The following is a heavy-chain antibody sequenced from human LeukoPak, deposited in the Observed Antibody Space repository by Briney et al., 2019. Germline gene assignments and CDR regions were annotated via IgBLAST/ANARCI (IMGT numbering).Heavy chain of an antibody. CDR2: ISSSGSTI. CDR1: GFTFSSYE. J-gene: IGHJ4*02. D-gene: IGHD1-26*01. Sequence: GGSLRLSCAASGFTFSSYEMNWVRQAPGKGLEWVSYISSSGSTIYYADSVKGRFTISRDNAKNSLYLQMNSLRAEDTAVYYCAKNRGGSYYSGSDYWGQGTLVTVSS. CDR3: AKNRGGSYYSGSDY. V-gene: IGHV3-48*03.